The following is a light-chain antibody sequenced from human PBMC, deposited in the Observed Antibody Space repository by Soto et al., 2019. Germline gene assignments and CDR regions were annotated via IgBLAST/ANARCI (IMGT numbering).Light chain of an antibody. CDR2: AAS. V-gene: IGKV1-12*01. Sequence: DIQMTQSPSSVSASVGDRATITGRASQGISSWLAWYQQKPGKAPRLVIYAASSLHGGVTSRFSGSRSGTDVSLPISNLQPEDFATDDGQQSNSVPVPFGGGTKVEIK. CDR1: QGISSW. CDR3: QQSNSVPVP. J-gene: IGKJ4*01.